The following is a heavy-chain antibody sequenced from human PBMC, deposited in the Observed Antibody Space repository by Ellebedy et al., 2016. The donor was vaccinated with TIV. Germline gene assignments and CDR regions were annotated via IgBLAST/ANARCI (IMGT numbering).Heavy chain of an antibody. Sequence: SQTLSLTCAISGDSVSSNAVAWHWIRQSPSRGLEWLGRTYYRSKWYNEYAVSVKSRITINPDTSKSQFSLQLNSLTPEDQALYYCVRGSRGAFDIWGQGTMVTVSS. CDR1: GDSVSSNAVA. CDR3: VRGSRGAFDI. V-gene: IGHV6-1*01. CDR2: TYYRSKWYN. J-gene: IGHJ3*02.